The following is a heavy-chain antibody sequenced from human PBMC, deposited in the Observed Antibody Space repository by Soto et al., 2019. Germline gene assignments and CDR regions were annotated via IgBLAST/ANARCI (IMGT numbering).Heavy chain of an antibody. CDR3: ARDLIHYDFCSCYSAYLYYGMDV. V-gene: IGHV3-48*03. D-gene: IGHD3-3*01. CDR2: ISDSGNTI. Sequence: GGSLRLSCAASGFTFSSSEMYWVRQAPGKGLEWVSYISDSGNTIYYADSVKGRFTVSSDNAQNSVYLHMNNMRAEDTAVYYCARDLIHYDFCSCYSAYLYYGMDVWGPGTTVTVYS. CDR1: GFTFSSSE. J-gene: IGHJ6*02.